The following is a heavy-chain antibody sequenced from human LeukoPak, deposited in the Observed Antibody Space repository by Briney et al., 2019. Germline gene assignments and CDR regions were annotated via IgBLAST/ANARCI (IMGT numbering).Heavy chain of an antibody. CDR3: ARAGPPFYYYYMDV. J-gene: IGHJ6*03. CDR2: IYYSGST. Sequence: YIYYSGSTNYNPSLKSRVTISVDTSKNQFSLKLSSVTAADTAVYYCARAGPPFYYYYMDVWGKGTTVTVSS. V-gene: IGHV4-59*01.